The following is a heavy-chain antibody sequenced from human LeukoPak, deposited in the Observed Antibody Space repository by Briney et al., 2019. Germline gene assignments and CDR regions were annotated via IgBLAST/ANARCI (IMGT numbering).Heavy chain of an antibody. CDR1: GGSISSSSYY. Sequence: SETLSLTCTVSGGSISSSSYYWGWIRQPPGMGLEWIGSIYYSGSTYYNPSLKSRVTISVDTSKNQFSLKLTSVTAADTAMYYCVCSWYSWGQGTLVTVSS. CDR3: VCSWYS. D-gene: IGHD6-13*01. V-gene: IGHV4-39*01. J-gene: IGHJ4*02. CDR2: IYYSGST.